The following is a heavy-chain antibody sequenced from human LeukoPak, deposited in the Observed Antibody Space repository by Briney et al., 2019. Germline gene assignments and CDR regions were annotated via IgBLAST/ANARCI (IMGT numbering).Heavy chain of an antibody. CDR1: GFTFSNAW. CDR2: IKSKADGGTT. D-gene: IGHD4-11*01. V-gene: IGHV3-15*01. CDR3: TTYRHYYYYYMDV. Sequence: GGSLRLSCAASGFTFSNAWMSWVRQAPGKGLEWVGRIKSKADGGTTDYAAPVKGRLTISRDDSKNTLYLQMNSLKTEDTAVYYCTTYRHYYYYYMDVWGKGTTVTVSS. J-gene: IGHJ6*03.